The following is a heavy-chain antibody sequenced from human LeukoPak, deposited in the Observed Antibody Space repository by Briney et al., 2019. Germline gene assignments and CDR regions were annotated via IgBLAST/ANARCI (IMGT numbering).Heavy chain of an antibody. J-gene: IGHJ4*02. CDR1: GGSISSYY. V-gene: IGHV4-59*08. Sequence: RPSETLSLTCTVSGGSISSYYWSWIRQPPEKGLEWIGYIYYSGSTNYNPSLKSRVTISVDTSKNQFSLKLSSVTAADTAVYYCARFPLTYSGSYRWQGYWGQGTLVTVSS. CDR2: IYYSGST. CDR3: ARFPLTYSGSYRWQGY. D-gene: IGHD1-26*01.